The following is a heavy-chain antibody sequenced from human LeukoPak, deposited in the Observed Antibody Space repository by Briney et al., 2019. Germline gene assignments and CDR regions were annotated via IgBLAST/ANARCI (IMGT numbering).Heavy chain of an antibody. D-gene: IGHD6-13*01. Sequence: ASVKVSCKASGGTFSSYAISWVRQAPGQGLEWMGRIIPILGIANYAQKFQGRVMITADKSTSTAYMELSSLRSEDTAVYYCASGSIAAAWYFDYWGQGTLVTVSS. CDR3: ASGSIAAAWYFDY. CDR2: IIPILGIA. J-gene: IGHJ4*02. CDR1: GGTFSSYA. V-gene: IGHV1-69*04.